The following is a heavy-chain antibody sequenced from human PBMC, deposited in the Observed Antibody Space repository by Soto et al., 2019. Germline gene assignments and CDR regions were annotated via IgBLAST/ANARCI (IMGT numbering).Heavy chain of an antibody. CDR1: GFTFSSYA. J-gene: IGHJ6*02. D-gene: IGHD1-1*01. CDR2: ISGSGGST. Sequence: LRLSCAASGFTFSSYAMSWVRQAPGKGLEWVSAISGSGGSTYYADSVKGRFTISRDNSKNTLYLQMNSLRAEDTAVYYCAKDDDNYHYYGMDVWGQGTTVTVSS. V-gene: IGHV3-23*01. CDR3: AKDDDNYHYYGMDV.